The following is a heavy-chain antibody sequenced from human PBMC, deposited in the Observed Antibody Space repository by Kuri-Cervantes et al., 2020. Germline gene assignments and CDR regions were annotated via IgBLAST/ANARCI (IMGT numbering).Heavy chain of an antibody. V-gene: IGHV4-34*01. CDR2: INHSGST. CDR1: GGSFSGYY. D-gene: IGHD6-19*01. CDR3: ASIYGYSTGEGGF. Sequence: SQTLSLTCAVYGGSFSGYYWSWIRQPPGKGLEWIGEINHSGSTNYNPSLKSRVTISVDTSKNQFSLKLSSVTAADTAVYYCASIYGYSTGEGGFWGQGTLVTVSS. J-gene: IGHJ4*02.